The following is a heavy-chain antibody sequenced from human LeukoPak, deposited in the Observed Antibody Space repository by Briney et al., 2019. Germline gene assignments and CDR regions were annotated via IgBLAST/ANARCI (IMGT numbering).Heavy chain of an antibody. V-gene: IGHV1-2*02. CDR1: GYTFTGYY. D-gene: IGHD2-15*01. J-gene: IGHJ4*02. Sequence: GASVKVSCKASGYTFTGYYMHWVRQAPGQGLEWMGWINPNSGGTNYAQKFQGRVTMTRDTSISTAYMELSRLRSDDTAVYYCARWKDCSGGSCYHYFDYWGQGTLVTVSS. CDR3: ARWKDCSGGSCYHYFDY. CDR2: INPNSGGT.